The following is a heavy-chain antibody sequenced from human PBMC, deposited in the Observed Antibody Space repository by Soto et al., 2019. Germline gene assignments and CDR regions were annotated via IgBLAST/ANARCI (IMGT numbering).Heavy chain of an antibody. CDR2: ITPKSAGETA. D-gene: IGHD6-13*01. CDR3: VTVSYSRATT. J-gene: IGHJ5*02. CDR1: RFNFSAAW. Sequence: EMQLVQSGGGLVKPGGSLRLSCVASRFNFSAAWLNWIRQAPGKGLEWVGRITPKSAGETADYTAPVRGRFTISRDDSQKTLYLQMDSRKTEVTAVYDCVTVSYSRATTWGLGGLGTVSS. V-gene: IGHV3-15*07.